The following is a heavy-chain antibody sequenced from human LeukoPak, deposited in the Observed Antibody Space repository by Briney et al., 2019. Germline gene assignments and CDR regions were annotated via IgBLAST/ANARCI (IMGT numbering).Heavy chain of an antibody. CDR3: AKEIVGAPTPGAY. D-gene: IGHD1-26*01. CDR2: VHKSGST. Sequence: ASETLSLTCAVSTDSITSNWWSWVRQPPGKGLEWIGEVHKSGSTNYYPSLQSQVTISIDKSKNQIALELTSVTAADTAVYYCAKEIVGAPTPGAYWGQGILVTVSS. CDR1: TDSITSNW. V-gene: IGHV4-4*02. J-gene: IGHJ4*02.